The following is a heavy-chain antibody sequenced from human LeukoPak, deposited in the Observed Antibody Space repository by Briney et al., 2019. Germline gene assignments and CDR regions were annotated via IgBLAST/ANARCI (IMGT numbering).Heavy chain of an antibody. J-gene: IGHJ4*02. D-gene: IGHD1-26*01. V-gene: IGHV3-33*06. CDR2: IWSDGNNK. CDR3: AKHGPVPGVGYFAFDY. Sequence: GRSLRLSCAASGFTLSRYGMHWVRQAPGKGLEWVADIWSDGNNKYYADSVKDRFTISSDNSKNTLYLQMNSLRAEDTAVYYCAKHGPVPGVGYFAFDYWGQGTLVAVSS. CDR1: GFTLSRYG.